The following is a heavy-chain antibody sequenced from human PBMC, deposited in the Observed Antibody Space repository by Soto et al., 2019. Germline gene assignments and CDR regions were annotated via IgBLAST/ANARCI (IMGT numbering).Heavy chain of an antibody. CDR2: INHSGST. Sequence: PSETLSLTCTVSCDSISGYYWSCIRQPPGKGLECIGEINHSGSTNYNPSLKSRVTISVDTSKNQFSLKLSSVTAADTAVYYCAREVRFLEGSSYSMDVWGQGTTVTVSS. D-gene: IGHD3-3*01. J-gene: IGHJ6*02. CDR3: AREVRFLEGSSYSMDV. V-gene: IGHV4-34*01. CDR1: CDSISGYY.